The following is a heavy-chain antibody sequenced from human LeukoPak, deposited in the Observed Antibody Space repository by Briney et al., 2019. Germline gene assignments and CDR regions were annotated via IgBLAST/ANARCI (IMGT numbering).Heavy chain of an antibody. CDR1: GGSFSGYY. CDR2: INHSGST. CDR3: ARTYSSGWYLQHWFDP. V-gene: IGHV4-34*01. D-gene: IGHD6-19*01. J-gene: IGHJ5*02. Sequence: PSETLSLTCAVYGGSFSGYYWSWIRQPPGKELEWIGEINHSGSTNYNPSLKSRVTISVDTSKNQFSLKLSSVTAADTAVYYCARTYSSGWYLQHWFDPWGQGTLVTVSS.